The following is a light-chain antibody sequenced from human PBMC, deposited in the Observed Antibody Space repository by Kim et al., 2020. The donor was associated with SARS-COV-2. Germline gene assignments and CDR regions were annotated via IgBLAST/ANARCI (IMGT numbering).Light chain of an antibody. CDR2: LNSDGSH. Sequence: QLVLTQSPSASASLGASVKLTCTLSNGHSSYAIAWHQQQPEKGPRYLMKLNSDGSHSKGDGIPDRFSGSSSGAERYLTISSLQSEDEADYYCQTWGTGTVVFGGGTQLTVL. J-gene: IGLJ2*01. V-gene: IGLV4-69*01. CDR1: NGHSSYA. CDR3: QTWGTGTVV.